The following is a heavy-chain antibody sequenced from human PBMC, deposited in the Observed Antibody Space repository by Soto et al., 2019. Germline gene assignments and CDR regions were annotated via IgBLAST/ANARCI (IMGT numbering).Heavy chain of an antibody. J-gene: IGHJ3*02. D-gene: IGHD3-10*01. V-gene: IGHV1-46*01. CDR3: ARVPPFMVRDNDAFDI. CDR2: INPSGGST. CDR1: GYRFVVYY. Sequence: GASVKVSCKASGYRFVVYYMHWVRQAPGQGLEWMGIINPSGGSTSYAQKFQGIVTMTRDTSTSTVYMELSSLRSEDTAVYYCARVPPFMVRDNDAFDIWGQGTMVTVSS.